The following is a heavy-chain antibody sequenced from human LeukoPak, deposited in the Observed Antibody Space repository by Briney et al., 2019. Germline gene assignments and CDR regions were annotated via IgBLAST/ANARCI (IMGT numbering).Heavy chain of an antibody. CDR1: GFALSDYW. CDR3: ARNSYGSGSYYKPMDV. J-gene: IGHJ6*03. D-gene: IGHD3-10*01. V-gene: IGHV3-20*04. CDR2: INWNGGST. Sequence: PGGSLRLSCAASGFALSDYWMSWVRQAPGKGLEWVSGINWNGGSTGYADSVKGRFTISRDNAKNSLYLQMNSLRAEDTALYYCARNSYGSGSYYKPMDVWGKGTTVTVSS.